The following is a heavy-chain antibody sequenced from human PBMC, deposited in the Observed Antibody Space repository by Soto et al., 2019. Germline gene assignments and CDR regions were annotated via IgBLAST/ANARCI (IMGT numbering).Heavy chain of an antibody. Sequence: GASVKVSCKASGYTFTGYYMHWVRQAPGQGLEWMGWINPNSGGTNYAQKIQGWVTMTRDTSISTAYMELSRLRSDDTAVYYCARYAPPLPGGAAVTPPAPNYYMDVWGKGTTVTVSS. J-gene: IGHJ6*03. CDR2: INPNSGGT. V-gene: IGHV1-2*04. D-gene: IGHD6-13*01. CDR3: ARYAPPLPGGAAVTPPAPNYYMDV. CDR1: GYTFTGYY.